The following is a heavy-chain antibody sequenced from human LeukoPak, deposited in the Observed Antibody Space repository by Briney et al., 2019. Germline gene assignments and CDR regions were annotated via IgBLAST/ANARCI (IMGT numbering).Heavy chain of an antibody. V-gene: IGHV3-23*01. D-gene: IGHD6-13*01. CDR1: GFTFSRYA. J-gene: IGHJ4*02. Sequence: PGGSLRLSCGASGFTFSRYAMSWVRQAPGKGLEWVSAISGSGGSTYYADSVKGRFTISRDNAKNSLYLQMNSLRAEDTAVYYCARSSIAAAGMGFDYWGQGTLVTVSS. CDR2: ISGSGGST. CDR3: ARSSIAAAGMGFDY.